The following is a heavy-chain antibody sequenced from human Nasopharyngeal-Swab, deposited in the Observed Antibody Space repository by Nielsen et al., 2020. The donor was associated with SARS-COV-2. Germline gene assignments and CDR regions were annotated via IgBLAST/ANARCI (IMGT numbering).Heavy chain of an antibody. V-gene: IGHV3-23*01. D-gene: IGHD3-22*01. J-gene: IGHJ4*02. Sequence: GESLKISCAASGFTFSNYAMSWIRQAPGKGLEWVSGISSSGRSKYYTDSVKGRFTVSRENSMNTLFLQVNSLRVEDSAVYYCARGDDTTDYYEPFDSWGQGTLVTVSS. CDR2: ISSSGRSK. CDR1: GFTFSNYA. CDR3: ARGDDTTDYYEPFDS.